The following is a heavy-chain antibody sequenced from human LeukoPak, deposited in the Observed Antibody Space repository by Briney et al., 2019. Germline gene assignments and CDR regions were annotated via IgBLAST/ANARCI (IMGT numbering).Heavy chain of an antibody. V-gene: IGHV4-34*01. Sequence: SETLSLTCTVYGGSFSGYYWSWIRQPPGKGLEWIGEINYSGSTNYNPSLKSRVTISVDTSKNQFSLKLSSVTAADTAVYYCARGGGVAVAGTGEEYFDYWGQGTLVTVSS. CDR1: GGSFSGYY. CDR2: INYSGST. J-gene: IGHJ4*02. CDR3: ARGGGVAVAGTGEEYFDY. D-gene: IGHD6-19*01.